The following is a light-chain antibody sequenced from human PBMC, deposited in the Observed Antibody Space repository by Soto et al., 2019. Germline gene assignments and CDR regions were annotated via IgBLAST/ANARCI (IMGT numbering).Light chain of an antibody. CDR3: QQYNGYSS. CDR2: DAS. J-gene: IGKJ1*01. CDR1: QSISSW. Sequence: DIQMTQSPSTLSASVGDRVTITCRAGQSISSWLAWYQQKPGKAPKLLIYDASSLESGVPSRFSGSGFGTEFTLTISSLQPDDFATYYCQQYNGYSSFGQGTKVEIK. V-gene: IGKV1-5*01.